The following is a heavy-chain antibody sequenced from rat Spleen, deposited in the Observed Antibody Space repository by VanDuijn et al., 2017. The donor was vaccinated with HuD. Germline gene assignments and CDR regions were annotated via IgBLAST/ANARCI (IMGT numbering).Heavy chain of an antibody. Sequence: QVPLKESGPGLVQPSQTLSLTCTVSGFSLTSYHVSWVRQSPGKGLEWMGVIWTGGTTAYHSSFNSRLSVSRDISKSQVFLRMNSLQTEDTATYYCVRANRESYAHFDYWGQGVVVTVSS. CDR2: IWTGGTT. J-gene: IGHJ2*01. CDR3: VRANRESYAHFDY. V-gene: IGHV2-43*01. D-gene: IGHD1-12*01. CDR1: GFSLTSYH.